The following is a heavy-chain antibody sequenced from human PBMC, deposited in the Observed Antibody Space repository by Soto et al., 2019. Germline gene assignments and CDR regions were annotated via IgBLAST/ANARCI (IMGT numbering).Heavy chain of an antibody. V-gene: IGHV4-59*02. CDR1: GGSVSSHF. Sequence: SETLSLTCTVSGGSVSSHFWSWIRQPPGKRLEWIGYIYHSGSTYYNPSLKSRVTMSVDTSKNQFSLKLNSVTAADTAVYYCARESAGSGKNNWFDPWGQGTLVTVSS. D-gene: IGHD3-10*01. J-gene: IGHJ5*02. CDR3: ARESAGSGKNNWFDP. CDR2: IYHSGST.